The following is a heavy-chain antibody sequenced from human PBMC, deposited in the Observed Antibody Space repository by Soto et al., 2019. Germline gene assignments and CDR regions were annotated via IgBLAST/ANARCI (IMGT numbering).Heavy chain of an antibody. D-gene: IGHD3-22*01. CDR1: GYTFSNYV. Sequence: ASVKVSCKASGYTFSNYVFSWVRQAPGQGLEWMGWISGYNGNTNYAERLQGRVTMTTDTSTSTAYMELKSLRYDDTAVYYCARLGGFYQAFDSWGQGTLVTVSS. V-gene: IGHV1-18*01. CDR2: ISGYNGNT. CDR3: ARLGGFYQAFDS. J-gene: IGHJ4*02.